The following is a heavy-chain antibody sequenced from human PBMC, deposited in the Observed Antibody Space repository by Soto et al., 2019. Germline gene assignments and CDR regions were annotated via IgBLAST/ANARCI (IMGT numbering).Heavy chain of an antibody. CDR2: IYWDDDK. D-gene: IGHD3-10*01. CDR1: GFSLSTSGVG. V-gene: IGHV2-5*02. J-gene: IGHJ5*02. CDR3: AHIPNYYQYNWFDP. Sequence: QITLKESGPTLVKPTQTLTLTCTFSGFSLSTSGVGVGWIRQPPGKALECLALIYWDDDKHYSPSLKSRLTIXXXTXXNQVVLTMTNMDPVDTATYYCAHIPNYYQYNWFDPWGQGTLVTVSS.